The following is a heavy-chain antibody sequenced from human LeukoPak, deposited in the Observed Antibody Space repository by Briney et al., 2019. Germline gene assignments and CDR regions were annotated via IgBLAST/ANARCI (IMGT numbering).Heavy chain of an antibody. V-gene: IGHV3-30*04. Sequence: GRSLRLSCAASGFTFSSYAMHWVRQAPGRGLEWVAVISYDGSNKYYADSVKGRFTISRDNSKNTLYLQMNSPRAEDTAVYYCARGPRGSGYYYYYMDVWGKGTTVTVSS. CDR3: ARGPRGSGYYYYYMDV. D-gene: IGHD6-25*01. CDR1: GFTFSSYA. CDR2: ISYDGSNK. J-gene: IGHJ6*03.